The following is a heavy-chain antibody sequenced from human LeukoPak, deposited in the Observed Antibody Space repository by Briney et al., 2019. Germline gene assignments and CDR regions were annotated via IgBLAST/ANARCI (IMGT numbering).Heavy chain of an antibody. D-gene: IGHD3-22*01. CDR2: NSAYNGNT. Sequence: ASVKVSSKASGYTFTSYGISWVRQAPGQGLEWMGWNSAYNGNTNYAQKLQGRVTMTTDTSTSTAYMELRSLRSDDTAVYYCARALPDLIFYDSSGYIFDYWGQGILVTVSS. J-gene: IGHJ4*02. CDR1: GYTFTSYG. V-gene: IGHV1-18*01. CDR3: ARALPDLIFYDSSGYIFDY.